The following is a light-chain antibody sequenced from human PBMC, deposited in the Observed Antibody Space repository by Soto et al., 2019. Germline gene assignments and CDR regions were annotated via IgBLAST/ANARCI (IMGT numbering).Light chain of an antibody. CDR2: DVS. J-gene: IGLJ2*01. Sequence: QSALTQPRSVSGSPGQSVTISCTGTSNYVGGYNFVSWYQQHPGKVPKLFIYDVSRRPSGVPDRFSGSKSGNTASLTISGLQAEDEADYYCSSYAGSYTLVFGGGTKLTVL. CDR1: SNYVGGYNF. CDR3: SSYAGSYTLV. V-gene: IGLV2-11*01.